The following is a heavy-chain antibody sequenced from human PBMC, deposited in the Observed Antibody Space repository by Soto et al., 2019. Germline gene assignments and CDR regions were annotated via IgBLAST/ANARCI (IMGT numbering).Heavy chain of an antibody. J-gene: IGHJ4*02. D-gene: IGHD5-18*01. V-gene: IGHV4-4*02. CDR3: VRDSRPGCSTINCYMN. CDR2: IWHTGRP. Sequence: QLQLRESGPGLVQPSGTLSLTCDVSGDSLTNNHWWSWVRQAPGKGLEWIGEIWHTGRPNYNTSLKSRVDTPIDKSKKQFSLKLRSVAAAVTAVYYCVRDSRPGCSTINCYMNGGQETLVPVSS. CDR1: GDSLTNNHW.